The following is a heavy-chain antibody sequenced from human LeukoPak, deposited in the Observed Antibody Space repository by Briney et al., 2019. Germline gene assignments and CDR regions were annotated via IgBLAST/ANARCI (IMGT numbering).Heavy chain of an antibody. CDR2: IYHSGST. V-gene: IGHV4-30-2*01. J-gene: IGHJ4*02. Sequence: SQTLSLTCAVSGGSISSGGYSWSWIRQPPGKGLEWIGYIYHSGSTYYNPSLKSRVTISVDRSKNQFSLKLSSVTAADTAVYYCARHVLRYFDWLSPFDYWGQGTLVTVSS. D-gene: IGHD3-9*01. CDR1: GGSISSGGYS. CDR3: ARHVLRYFDWLSPFDY.